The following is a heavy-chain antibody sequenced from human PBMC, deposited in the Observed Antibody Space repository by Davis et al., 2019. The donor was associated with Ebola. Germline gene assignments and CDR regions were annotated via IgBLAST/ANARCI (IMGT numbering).Heavy chain of an antibody. CDR3: ARGSVSTPYYYYGMDV. CDR2: ISYDGSNK. Sequence: PGGSLRLSCAASGFTFSSYGMHWVRQAPGKGLEWVAVISYDGSNKYYADSVKGRFTISRDNSKNTLYLQMNSLRAEDTAVYYCARGSVSTPYYYYGMDVWGQGTTVTVSS. CDR1: GFTFSSYG. J-gene: IGHJ6*02. V-gene: IGHV3-30*03. D-gene: IGHD4-11*01.